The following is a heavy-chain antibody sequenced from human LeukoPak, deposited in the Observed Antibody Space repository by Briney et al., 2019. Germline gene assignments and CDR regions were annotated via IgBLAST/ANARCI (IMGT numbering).Heavy chain of an antibody. J-gene: IGHJ4*02. V-gene: IGHV1-69*02. Sequence: SVEVSCKASGYTFTGYYMHWVRQAPGQGLEWMGRIIPILGIANYAQKFQGRVTITADKSTSTAYMELSSLRSEDTAVYYCARLAAGGAYWGQGTLVTVSS. D-gene: IGHD6-13*01. CDR1: GYTFTGYY. CDR3: ARLAAGGAY. CDR2: IIPILGIA.